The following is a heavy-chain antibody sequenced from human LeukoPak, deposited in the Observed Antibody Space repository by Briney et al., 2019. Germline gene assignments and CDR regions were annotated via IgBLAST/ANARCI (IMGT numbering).Heavy chain of an antibody. Sequence: PGGSLRLSCAASGFTFSNYEMNWVRHAPGKGLEWISYISTSGDTIYYADSVKGRFTISRDNAKNSLYLQMNSLRAEDTAVYYCARDRDCSCGNCNAVELGYWGQGTLVTVSS. D-gene: IGHD2-15*01. J-gene: IGHJ4*02. CDR1: GFTFSNYE. CDR2: ISTSGDTI. V-gene: IGHV3-48*03. CDR3: ARDRDCSCGNCNAVELGY.